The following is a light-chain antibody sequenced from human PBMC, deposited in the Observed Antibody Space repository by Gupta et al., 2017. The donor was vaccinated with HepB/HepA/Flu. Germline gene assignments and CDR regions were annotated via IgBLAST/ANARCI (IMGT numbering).Light chain of an antibody. CDR2: QDS. J-gene: IGLJ2*01. CDR3: QAWDSSTVV. Sequence: SYELTQPPSVSVSPGPTASITCSGDKLGDKYACWYQQKPGQSPVLVIYQDSKRPSGIPERFSGSNSGNTATLTIRGTQAMDEADYYCQAWDSSTVVFGGGTKLTVL. CDR1: KLGDKY. V-gene: IGLV3-1*01.